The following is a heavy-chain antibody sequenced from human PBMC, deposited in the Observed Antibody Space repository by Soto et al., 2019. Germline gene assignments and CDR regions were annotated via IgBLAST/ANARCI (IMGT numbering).Heavy chain of an antibody. CDR3: AHRGGGIVDWYFNL. D-gene: IGHD1-26*01. J-gene: IGHJ2*01. CDR1: GFSLGTYGVG. Sequence: QITLNESGPTLVKPTQTLTLTCTFSGFSLGTYGVGVGWIRQPPGKALEWLALIYWDDDKRYSPSLKSRLTIPKDTSKRPVFLTLTHMDPVDTATYYCAHRGGGIVDWYFNLWGRGTPVIVSS. CDR2: IYWDDDK. V-gene: IGHV2-5*02.